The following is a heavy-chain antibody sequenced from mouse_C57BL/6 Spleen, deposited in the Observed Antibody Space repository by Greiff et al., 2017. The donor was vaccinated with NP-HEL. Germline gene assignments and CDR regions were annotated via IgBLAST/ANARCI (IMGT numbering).Heavy chain of an antibody. CDR3: ASYDYDRTY. CDR1: GYTFTSYG. Sequence: QVHVKQSGAELARPGASVKLSCKASGYTFTSYGISWVKQRTGQGLEWIGEIYPRSGNTYYNEKFKGKATLTADKSSSTAYMELRSLTSEDSAVYFCASYDYDRTYWGQGTLVTVSA. CDR2: IYPRSGNT. D-gene: IGHD2-4*01. J-gene: IGHJ3*01. V-gene: IGHV1-81*01.